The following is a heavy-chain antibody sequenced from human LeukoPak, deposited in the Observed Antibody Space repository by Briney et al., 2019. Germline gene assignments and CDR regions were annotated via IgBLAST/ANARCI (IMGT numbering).Heavy chain of an antibody. J-gene: IGHJ2*01. CDR2: ILYSGNT. CDR1: GDSITSSAFY. Sequence: PSETLSLTCTVSGDSITSSAFYWGWIRQPPGKGLEWVGYILYSGNTYYNPSLKRRVTISVDTSKNQFSLKLSSVTASDTAVYYCASSYDLKSEVLSYWYFDLWGRGTLVTVSS. V-gene: IGHV4-30-4*08. D-gene: IGHD3/OR15-3a*01. CDR3: ASSYDLKSEVLSYWYFDL.